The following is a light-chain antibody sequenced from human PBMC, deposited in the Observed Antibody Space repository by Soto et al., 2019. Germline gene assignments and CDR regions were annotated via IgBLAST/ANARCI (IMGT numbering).Light chain of an antibody. J-gene: IGKJ4*01. V-gene: IGKV3-11*01. CDR2: DTS. CDR3: QQRGD. CDR1: QSVSSY. Sequence: DIVLTQSPATLSLSPGERATLSYRASQSVSSYLSWYQQKPGQAPRLLIYDTSNRATGIPARFSGSGSGTDFTLTISSLEPEDFAVYYCQQRGDFGGGTKVEIK.